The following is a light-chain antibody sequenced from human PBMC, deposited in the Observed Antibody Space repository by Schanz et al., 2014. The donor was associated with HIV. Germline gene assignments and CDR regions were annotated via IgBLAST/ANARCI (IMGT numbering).Light chain of an antibody. CDR3: SSYTSISTLV. CDR2: DFS. J-gene: IGLJ3*02. Sequence: QSALTQPTSVSGSPGQSITISCTVASSDVGDFNFVSWYQQHPGKAPKLMIYDFSDRPSGISSRFSGSKSGNTASLTISALQAEDEADYYCSSYTSISTLVFGGGTKLTVL. CDR1: SSDVGDFNF. V-gene: IGLV2-14*03.